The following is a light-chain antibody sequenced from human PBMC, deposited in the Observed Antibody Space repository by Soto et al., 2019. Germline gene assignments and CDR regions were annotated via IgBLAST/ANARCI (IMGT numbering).Light chain of an antibody. Sequence: IQWTHSPSSLSASVVYRGTLGFRASQGISSYLAWYQQKPGKAPQLLIYAASTLQSGVPSRFSGSGSGTDFTLTISSLQPEDFVTYYCQQLKSSPFAFGPGTKVD. CDR3: QQLKSSPFA. J-gene: IGKJ3*01. V-gene: IGKV1-9*01. CDR2: AAS. CDR1: QGISSY.